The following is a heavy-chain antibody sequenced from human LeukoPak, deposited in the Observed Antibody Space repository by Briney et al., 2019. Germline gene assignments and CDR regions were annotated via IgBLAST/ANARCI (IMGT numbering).Heavy chain of an antibody. D-gene: IGHD4/OR15-4a*01. J-gene: IGHJ4*02. CDR1: GFTFSNAW. Sequence: GGSLRLSCAASGFTFSNAWMSWVRQAPGKGLEWVGRIKSKTDGGTTDYAAPVKGRFTISRDDSTNALYLQMNSLRAEDTAVYYCARRAGAYSHPYDYWGQGTLVTVSS. CDR3: ARRAGAYSHPYDY. V-gene: IGHV3-15*01. CDR2: IKSKTDGGTT.